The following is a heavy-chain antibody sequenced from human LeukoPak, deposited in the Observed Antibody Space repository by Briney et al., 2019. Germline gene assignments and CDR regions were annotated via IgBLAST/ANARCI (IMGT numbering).Heavy chain of an antibody. CDR1: GGSFSGYY. CDR2: INHSGST. CDR3: ARVYRRAVDYYYYMDV. Sequence: SETLSLTCAVYGGSFSGYYWSWIRQPPGKGLEWIGEINHSGSTNYNPSLKSRVTISVDTSKNQFSLKLSSVTAADTAVYYCARVYRRAVDYYYYMDVWGKGTTVTVSS. J-gene: IGHJ6*03. D-gene: IGHD3-16*02. V-gene: IGHV4-34*01.